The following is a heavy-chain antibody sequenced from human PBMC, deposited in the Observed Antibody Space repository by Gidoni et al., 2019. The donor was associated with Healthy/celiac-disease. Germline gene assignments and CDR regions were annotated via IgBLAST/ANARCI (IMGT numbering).Heavy chain of an antibody. Sequence: QLQLQESGSGLVKPSQTLSLTCAVSDGSISSGGYSWSWIRQPPGKGLEWIGYIYHSGSTYYNPSLKSRVTISVDRSKNQFSLKLSSVTAADTAVYYCARAADYYDSSGSYNWFDPWGQGTLVTVSS. CDR3: ARAADYYDSSGSYNWFDP. CDR1: DGSISSGGYS. D-gene: IGHD3-22*01. V-gene: IGHV4-30-2*01. J-gene: IGHJ5*02. CDR2: IYHSGST.